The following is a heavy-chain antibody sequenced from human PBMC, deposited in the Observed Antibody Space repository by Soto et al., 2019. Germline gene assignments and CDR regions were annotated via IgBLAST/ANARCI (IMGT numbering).Heavy chain of an antibody. J-gene: IGHJ5*01. CDR3: ARVLTDCSGGSCYPYNRFDS. D-gene: IGHD2-15*01. CDR1: GYTFTSDG. CDR2: ISAYNGNT. V-gene: IGHV1-18*01. Sequence: GASVKGSCKASGYTFTSDGITWVRQAPGQGLEWMGWISAYNGNTNYAQKLQGRVTMTTDTSTSTAYMELRSLRSDDTGVYYCARVLTDCSGGSCYPYNRFDSWGQGTLVTVSS.